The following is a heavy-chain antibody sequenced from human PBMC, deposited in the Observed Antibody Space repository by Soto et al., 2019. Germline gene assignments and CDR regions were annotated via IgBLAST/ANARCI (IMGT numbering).Heavy chain of an antibody. CDR2: INAGNGNT. CDR1: GYTFTSYA. D-gene: IGHD3-22*01. J-gene: IGHJ3*02. CDR3: ARVLYYYDSSGYYQAPFAFDI. Sequence: ASVKVSCKASGYTFTSYAMHWVRQAPGQRLEWMGWINAGNGNTKYSQKFQGRVTITRDTSASTAYMELSSLRSEDTAVYYCARVLYYYDSSGYYQAPFAFDIWGQGTMVTVSS. V-gene: IGHV1-3*01.